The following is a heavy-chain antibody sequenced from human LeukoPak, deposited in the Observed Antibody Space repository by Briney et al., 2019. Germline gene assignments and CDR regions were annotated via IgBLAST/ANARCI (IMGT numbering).Heavy chain of an antibody. CDR1: GFTFSGSA. J-gene: IGHJ4*02. Sequence: GSLRLSCAASGFTFSGSAMHWVRRPPGKGLEWIGSIHIGGSTYYNPSFKSRVTISVDTSKNQFSLKLSSVTAADTAVYYCARFNSGSYQHYFDYWGQGTLVTVSS. CDR2: IHIGGST. D-gene: IGHD1-26*01. CDR3: ARFNSGSYQHYFDY. V-gene: IGHV4-38-2*01.